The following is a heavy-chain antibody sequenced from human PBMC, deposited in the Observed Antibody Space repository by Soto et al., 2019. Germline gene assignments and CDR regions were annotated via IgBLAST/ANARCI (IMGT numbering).Heavy chain of an antibody. CDR1: GYTFNSYA. D-gene: IGHD5-18*01. Sequence: GASVKVSCKASGYTFNSYAMNWVRQAPGQRLEWMGWINAGNGNTKYSQKFQGRVTITRDTSASTAYMELSRLRSEDTAVYYCARDPGYSYGYNWGQGTLVTVSS. J-gene: IGHJ4*02. CDR3: ARDPGYSYGYN. V-gene: IGHV1-3*01. CDR2: INAGNGNT.